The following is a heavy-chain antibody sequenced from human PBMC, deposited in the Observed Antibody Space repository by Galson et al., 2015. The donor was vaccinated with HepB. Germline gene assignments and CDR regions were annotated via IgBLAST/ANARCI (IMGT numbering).Heavy chain of an antibody. CDR3: ARGGLGSIGGQTFDL. D-gene: IGHD3-16*01. CDR1: SYTFDTYS. CDR2: ISGYSGYI. Sequence: SVKVSCKASSYTFDTYSLSWVRQAPGQGLEWMGWISGYSGYINYPQTFQGRFTITTDTSTRTNYLQLRSLTADDTAMYYCARGGLGSIGGQTFDLWGQGTLVTVS. V-gene: IGHV1-18*01. J-gene: IGHJ4*02.